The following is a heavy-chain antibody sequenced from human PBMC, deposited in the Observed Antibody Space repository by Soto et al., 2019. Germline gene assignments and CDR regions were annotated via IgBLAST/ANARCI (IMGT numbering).Heavy chain of an antibody. D-gene: IGHD1-26*01. CDR2: IDGDSGDT. V-gene: IGHV1-2*02. Sequence: QVLLVQSGAEVKKPGASVKVSCKASGYTFTDYYIHWVRQAPGQGLEWMGWIDGDSGDTKYAQNFQDGVPMTRDTSINTAYMERSRLTSDDTAGYYCARTPNNGRAGVYGMDVWGQGTTVIVSS. CDR3: ARTPNNGRAGVYGMDV. CDR1: GYTFTDYY. J-gene: IGHJ6*02.